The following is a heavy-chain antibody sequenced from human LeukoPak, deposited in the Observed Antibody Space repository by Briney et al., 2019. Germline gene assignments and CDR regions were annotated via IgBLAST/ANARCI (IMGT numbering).Heavy chain of an antibody. J-gene: IGHJ3*02. CDR2: ISGSGGST. Sequence: GGSLRLSCAASGFTFSSYAMSWVRQAPGKGLEWVSAISGSGGSTYYADSVKGRFTISRDNAKNSLYLQMNSLRAEDTAVYYCARVDYGDYGAFDIWGQGTMVTVSS. CDR3: ARVDYGDYGAFDI. D-gene: IGHD4-17*01. CDR1: GFTFSSYA. V-gene: IGHV3-23*01.